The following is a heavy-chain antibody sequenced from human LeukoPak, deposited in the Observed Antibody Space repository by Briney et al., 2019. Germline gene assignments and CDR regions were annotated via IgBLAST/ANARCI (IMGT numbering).Heavy chain of an antibody. V-gene: IGHV1-2*02. J-gene: IGHJ6*02. CDR2: INPNSGGT. CDR3: AGDLPYGSGSRLYYYYGMDV. D-gene: IGHD3-10*01. Sequence: ASVKVSCKASGYTFTGYYMHWVRQAPGQGLEWMGWINPNSGGTNYAQKFQGRVTMTRDTSISTAYMELSRLRSDDTAVYYCAGDLPYGSGSRLYYYYGMDVWGQGTTVTVSS. CDR1: GYTFTGYY.